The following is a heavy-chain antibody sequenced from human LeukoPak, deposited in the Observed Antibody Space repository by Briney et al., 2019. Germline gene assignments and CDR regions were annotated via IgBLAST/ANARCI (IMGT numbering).Heavy chain of an antibody. D-gene: IGHD3-22*01. CDR1: GFSISNSA. V-gene: IGHV3-7*01. CDR2: IKEGGSEK. Sequence: GGSLRLSCAASGFSISNSAMSWVRQAPGKGLEWVANIKEGGSEKYYVDSVKGRFTISRDNAKNSAFLQMNSLRAEDTAVYYCARVDSAEKRDFDYWGQGTLAAVSS. CDR3: ARVDSAEKRDFDY. J-gene: IGHJ4*02.